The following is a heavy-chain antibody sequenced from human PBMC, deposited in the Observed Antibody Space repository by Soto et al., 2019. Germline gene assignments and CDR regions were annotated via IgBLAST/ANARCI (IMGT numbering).Heavy chain of an antibody. CDR2: MYPGDSDT. Sequence: PGESLKISCRGSGYDFNTNWFGWVRQLPGRGLEWVGIMYPGDSDTRLLPSFQGHVTLSADVNVSTAFLQWRSLKTSDSGMYFCARLPRDCNKTSCYYADHWGQGTSGTVSS. CDR3: ARLPRDCNKTSCYYADH. V-gene: IGHV5-51*01. J-gene: IGHJ4*02. CDR1: GYDFNTNW. D-gene: IGHD3-22*01.